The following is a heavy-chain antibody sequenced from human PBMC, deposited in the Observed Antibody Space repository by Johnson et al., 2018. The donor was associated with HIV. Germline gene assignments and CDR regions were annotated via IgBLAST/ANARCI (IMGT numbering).Heavy chain of an antibody. CDR2: ISYDGSTK. CDR3: AKDMGGVRNAFDI. J-gene: IGHJ3*02. V-gene: IGHV3-30*18. D-gene: IGHD1-26*01. Sequence: QEKLVEPGGGLVPPGGSLRLSCAASGFTFSSYWMSWVRQAPGKGLEWVAAISYDGSTKYYADSVKGRFTISTDNSKNTLHLQMNSLRAEDTAVYYCAKDMGGVRNAFDIWGQGTMVTVSS. CDR1: GFTFSSYW.